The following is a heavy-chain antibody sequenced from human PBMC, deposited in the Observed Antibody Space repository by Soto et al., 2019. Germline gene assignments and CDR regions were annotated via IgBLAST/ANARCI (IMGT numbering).Heavy chain of an antibody. Sequence: SETLSLTCTVSGGSISSYYWSWIRQPPGKGLEWIGYIYYSGSTNYNPSLKSRVTISVDTSKNQFSLKLSSVTAADTAVYYCARDQKQLGYYYYYGMDVWGQGTTVTVSS. CDR3: ARDQKQLGYYYYYGMDV. V-gene: IGHV4-59*01. CDR1: GGSISSYY. CDR2: IYYSGST. J-gene: IGHJ6*02. D-gene: IGHD6-13*01.